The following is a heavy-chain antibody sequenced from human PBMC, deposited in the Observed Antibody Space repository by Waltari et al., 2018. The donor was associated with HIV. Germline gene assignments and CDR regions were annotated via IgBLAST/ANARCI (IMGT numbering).Heavy chain of an antibody. CDR3: ARDMGPFNN. CDR1: GYTITGYF. J-gene: IGHJ4*02. Sequence: QVQLVQSGAEVKKPGDSVQVSCKASGYTITGYFPHWVQQAPGQGHEWMGRLNPSSGKTNYAQKFQGRVTMTSDTSINTAYMELSSLRSDDTAVYYCARDMGPFNNWGQGTLVTVSS. V-gene: IGHV1-2*06. D-gene: IGHD3-16*01. CDR2: LNPSSGKT.